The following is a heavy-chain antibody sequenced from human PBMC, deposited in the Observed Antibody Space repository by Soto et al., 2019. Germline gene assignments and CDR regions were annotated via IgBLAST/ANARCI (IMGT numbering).Heavy chain of an antibody. CDR1: GDRVSRNCAG. CDR2: TYYRSKWYY. D-gene: IGHD1-26*01. CDR3: ARGEQYSGRIFDY. Sequence: PSETLSLTSAITGDRVSRNCAGWSCVRQSPSRGLEWLGRTYYRSKWYYEYAVSVRDRFTINPDTSRIQYSLQLNSVAAEDAALYFCARGEQYSGRIFDYWGQGTLVTVSS. J-gene: IGHJ4*01. V-gene: IGHV6-1*01.